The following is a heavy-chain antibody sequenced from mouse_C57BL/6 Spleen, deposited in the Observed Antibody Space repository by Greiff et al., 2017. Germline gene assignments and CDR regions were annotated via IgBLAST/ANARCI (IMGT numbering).Heavy chain of an antibody. V-gene: IGHV3-6*01. J-gene: IGHJ4*01. Sequence: EVQLQESGPGLVKPSQSLSLTCSVTGYSITSGYYWNWIRQFPGNKLEWMGYISYDGSNNYNSSLKNRISITRDTSKNQFFLKLNSVTTEDTATYYCAREGGLRGAMDYWGQGTSVTVSS. CDR3: AREGGLRGAMDY. CDR2: ISYDGSN. CDR1: GYSITSGYY. D-gene: IGHD2-4*01.